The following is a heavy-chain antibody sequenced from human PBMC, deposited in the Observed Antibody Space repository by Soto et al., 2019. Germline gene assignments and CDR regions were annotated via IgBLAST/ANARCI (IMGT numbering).Heavy chain of an antibody. V-gene: IGHV3-53*01. CDR1: GFTVSSNY. D-gene: IGHD2-8*01. CDR3: ARGVMAPALFDY. J-gene: IGHJ4*02. CDR2: IYSGGST. Sequence: PGGSLRLSCAASGFTVSSNYMSWVRQAPGKGREWVSVIYSGGSTYYADSVKGRFTISRDNSKNTLYSQMNSLRAEDTAVYYGARGVMAPALFDYWGQGTLVTVSS.